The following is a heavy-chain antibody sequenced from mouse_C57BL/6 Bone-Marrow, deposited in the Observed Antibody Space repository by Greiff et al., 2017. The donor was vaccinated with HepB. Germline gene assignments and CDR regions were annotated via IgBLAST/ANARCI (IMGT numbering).Heavy chain of an antibody. CDR2: IWSDGST. CDR1: GFSLTSYG. D-gene: IGHD2-12*01. J-gene: IGHJ3*01. Sequence: VKLMESGPGLVAPSQSLSITCTVSGFSLTSYGVHWVRQPPGKGLEWLVVIWSDGSTTYNSALKSRLSISKYNSKSQVFLKMNSLQTDDTAMYYCARHCGYSYDGFAYWGQGTLVTVSA. CDR3: ARHCGYSYDGFAY. V-gene: IGHV2-6-1*01.